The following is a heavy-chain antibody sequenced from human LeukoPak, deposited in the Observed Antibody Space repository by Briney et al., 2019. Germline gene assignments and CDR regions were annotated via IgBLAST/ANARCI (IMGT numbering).Heavy chain of an antibody. D-gene: IGHD3-22*01. Sequence: GGSLRLSCAASGFTFSSYGMHWVRQAPGKGLEWVAVISYDGSNKYYADSVKGRFTISRDNSKNSLSLQMNSLRAEDTAIYYCARDFPYYYDTSGYYHDYWGQGTLVTVPS. CDR2: ISYDGSNK. CDR3: ARDFPYYYDTSGYYHDY. V-gene: IGHV3-30*03. CDR1: GFTFSSYG. J-gene: IGHJ4*02.